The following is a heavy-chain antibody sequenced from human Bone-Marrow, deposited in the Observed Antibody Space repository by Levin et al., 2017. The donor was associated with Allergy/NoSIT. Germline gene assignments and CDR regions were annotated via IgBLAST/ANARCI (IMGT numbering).Heavy chain of an antibody. J-gene: IGHJ4*02. CDR2: GDRDDVEP. Sequence: PVASVKVSCKVSGDSLIDLSIHWVRQAPGKGLEWMGGGDRDDVEPIYAQKLQGRLTMTEDTSTDTAYMELSSLSSEDTAVYFCATDSHSGYSALDHWGQGTLVTVSS. CDR1: GDSLIDLS. D-gene: IGHD5-12*01. V-gene: IGHV1-24*01. CDR3: ATDSHSGYSALDH.